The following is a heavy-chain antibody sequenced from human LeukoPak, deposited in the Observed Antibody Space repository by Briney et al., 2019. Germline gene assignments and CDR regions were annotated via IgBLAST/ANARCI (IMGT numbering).Heavy chain of an antibody. CDR2: ISSSGGTT. Sequence: GGSLRLSCAASGFTFSSYAMTWVRQAPGKGLEWVSAISSSGGTTSYADSVKGRFSISRDNSKNTLSLQMNSLRVEDTAVYHCAKGSTRVGFDYWGQGTLVTVSS. CDR3: AKGSTRVGFDY. CDR1: GFTFSSYA. V-gene: IGHV3-23*01. D-gene: IGHD1-26*01. J-gene: IGHJ4*02.